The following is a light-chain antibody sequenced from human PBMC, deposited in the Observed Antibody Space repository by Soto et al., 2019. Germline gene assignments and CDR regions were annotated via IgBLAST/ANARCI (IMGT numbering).Light chain of an antibody. CDR1: QHISNF. CDR3: QHSSSTPYT. V-gene: IGKV1-39*01. J-gene: IGKJ2*01. Sequence: DIQMTQSPSSLSASIGDTVTITCRASQHISNFFNWYQQRPGTAPKLLIYAASTLRPGVPSRFSGVGFGTDFTLTINSLQPDDFVTYFCQHSSSTPYTFGQVTRLEI. CDR2: AAS.